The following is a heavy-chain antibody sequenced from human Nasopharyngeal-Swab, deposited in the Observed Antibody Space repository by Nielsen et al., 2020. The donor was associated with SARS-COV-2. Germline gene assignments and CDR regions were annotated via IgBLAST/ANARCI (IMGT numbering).Heavy chain of an antibody. CDR2: IYHSGNT. CDR3: VHLWLPGF. V-gene: IGHV4-38-2*02. J-gene: IGHJ4*02. CDR1: GYSISSGYY. Sequence: SETLSLTCTVSGYSISSGYYWGWIRQPPGRGLEWIASIYHSGNTYYNPSLKSRVTISVDPSKNQFSLKLNSVTAADTALYFCVHLWLPGFWGQGTLVTVSS. D-gene: IGHD2-21*01.